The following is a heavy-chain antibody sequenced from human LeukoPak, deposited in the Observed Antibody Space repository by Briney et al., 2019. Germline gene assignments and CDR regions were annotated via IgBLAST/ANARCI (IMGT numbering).Heavy chain of an antibody. V-gene: IGHV4-31*03. CDR3: ARAVGQLGGHFDY. CDR2: IYHSGST. D-gene: IGHD6-6*01. Sequence: SETLSLTCTVSGGSISSGGYYWSWIRRHPGKGLEWIGYIYHSGSTYYNPSLKSRVTISVDTSKNQFSLKLSSVTAADTAVYYCARAVGQLGGHFDYWGQGTLVTVSS. J-gene: IGHJ4*02. CDR1: GGSISSGGYY.